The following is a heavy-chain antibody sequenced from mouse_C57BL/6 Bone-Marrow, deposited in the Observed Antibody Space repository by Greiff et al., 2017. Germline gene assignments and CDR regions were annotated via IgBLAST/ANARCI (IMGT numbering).Heavy chain of an antibody. CDR1: GFSLSTSGMG. V-gene: IGHV8-12*01. CDR2: SYWDDDT. CDR3: ARRAEGFLFDY. J-gene: IGHJ2*01. Sequence: QVTLKESGPGILQSSQTLSLTCSSSGFSLSTSGMGVSWIRQPSGKGLEWLAHSYWDDDTHYNPSLKSRLTISKDTSKNQVFLKITSVDTADTATYYCARRAEGFLFDYWGQGTTLTVSS.